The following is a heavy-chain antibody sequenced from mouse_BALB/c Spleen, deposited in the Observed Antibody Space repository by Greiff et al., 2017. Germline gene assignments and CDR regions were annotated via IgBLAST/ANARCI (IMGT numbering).Heavy chain of an antibody. D-gene: IGHD2-1*01. CDR2: ISSGGGST. CDR3: ESYYGN. Sequence: EVQLVESGGGLVKPGGSLKLSCAASGFAFSSYDMSWVRQTPEKRLEWVAYISSGGGSTYYPDTVKGRFTISRDNAKNTLYLQMSSLKSEDTAVYYCESYYGNWGQGTLVTVSA. CDR1: GFAFSSYD. V-gene: IGHV5-12-1*01. J-gene: IGHJ3*01.